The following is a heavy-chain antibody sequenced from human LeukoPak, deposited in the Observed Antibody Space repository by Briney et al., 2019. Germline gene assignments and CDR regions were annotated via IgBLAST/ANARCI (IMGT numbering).Heavy chain of an antibody. CDR1: GFTFDGYA. CDR2: ISGDGSST. CDR3: AKEGQSSSWYH. D-gene: IGHD6-13*01. Sequence: GGSLRLSCAASGFTFDGYAMHWVRQAPGKGLEWVSLISGDGSSTYYADSVKGRFTISRDNSKNSLYLQMNSLRSEDTALYYCAKEGQSSSWYHWGQGTLVTVSS. V-gene: IGHV3-43*02. J-gene: IGHJ4*02.